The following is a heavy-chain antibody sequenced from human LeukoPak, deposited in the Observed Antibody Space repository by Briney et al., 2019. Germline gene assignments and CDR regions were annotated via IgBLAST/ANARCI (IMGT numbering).Heavy chain of an antibody. CDR1: GFTFDDYA. V-gene: IGHV3-9*01. Sequence: GRSLRLSCAASGFTFDDYAMHWVRQAPGKGLEWVSGISWNSGSIGYADSVKGRFTISRDNAKNSLYLQMNSLRAEDTAVYYCARAEYQLLFGYYYYYMDVWGKGTTVTVSS. CDR2: ISWNSGSI. CDR3: ARAEYQLLFGYYYYYMDV. D-gene: IGHD2-2*01. J-gene: IGHJ6*03.